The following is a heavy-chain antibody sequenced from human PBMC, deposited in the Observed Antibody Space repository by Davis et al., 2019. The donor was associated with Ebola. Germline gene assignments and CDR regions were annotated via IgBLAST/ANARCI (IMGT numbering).Heavy chain of an antibody. Sequence: GESLKISCKGSGYSFTTYWIGWVRQMPGKGLEWMGIIYPDDSDTRYSPSFQGQVTLSADKSISTAYLQWSSLKASDNAMYYCARLGDIAAAFDYWGQGTLVTVSS. CDR1: GYSFTTYW. V-gene: IGHV5-51*01. CDR3: ARLGDIAAAFDY. CDR2: IYPDDSDT. J-gene: IGHJ4*02. D-gene: IGHD6-13*01.